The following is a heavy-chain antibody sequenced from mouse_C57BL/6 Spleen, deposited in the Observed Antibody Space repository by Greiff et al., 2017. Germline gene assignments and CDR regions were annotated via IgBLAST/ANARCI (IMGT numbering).Heavy chain of an antibody. CDR2: ISYSGST. V-gene: IGHV3-1*01. J-gene: IGHJ4*01. Sequence: EVKLMESGPGMVKPSQSLSLTCTVTGYSITSGYDWHWIRHFPGNKLEWMGYISYSGSTNYNPSLKSRISITHDTSKNHFFLKLNSVTTEDTATYYCARGYPFYAMDYWGQGTSVTVSS. CDR3: ARGYPFYAMDY. CDR1: GYSITSGYD.